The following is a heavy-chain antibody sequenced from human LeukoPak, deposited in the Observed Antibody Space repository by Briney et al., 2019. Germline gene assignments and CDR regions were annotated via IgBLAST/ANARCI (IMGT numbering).Heavy chain of an antibody. CDR3: ARRRYSYANLDY. CDR1: GGSISSSNYY. J-gene: IGHJ4*02. D-gene: IGHD5-18*01. V-gene: IGHV4-39*01. CDR2: IYYSGST. Sequence: PSETLSLTCTVSGGSISSSNYYWGWIRQPPGKGLEWIGNIYYSGSTYYNPSLKSRVTISVDTSKNQFSLKLSSVSAADTAVYYCARRRYSYANLDYWGQGTLVTVSS.